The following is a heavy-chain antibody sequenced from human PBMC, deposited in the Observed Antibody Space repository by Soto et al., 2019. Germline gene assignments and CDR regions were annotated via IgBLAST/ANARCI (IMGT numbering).Heavy chain of an antibody. CDR2: VSGSGGST. Sequence: EVQLLESGGGLVQPGGSLRLSCAASGFTFSSYVMSWVRQAPGKGLEWVSAVSGSGGSTYYADSVKGRFTISRDNSENTLYLQMNSLRAEDTAVYYCAKGSYYYDSSGCSHWGQGTLVTVSS. J-gene: IGHJ4*02. V-gene: IGHV3-23*01. CDR1: GFTFSSYV. D-gene: IGHD3-22*01. CDR3: AKGSYYYDSSGCSH.